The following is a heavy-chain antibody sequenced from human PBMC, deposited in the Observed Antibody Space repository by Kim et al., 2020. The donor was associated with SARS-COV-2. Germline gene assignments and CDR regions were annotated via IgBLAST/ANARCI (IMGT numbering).Heavy chain of an antibody. CDR2: IHGASGNT. V-gene: IGHV1-3*01. J-gene: IGHJ4*02. CDR3: ARGRSPLFDF. CDR1: GYSFTKYT. Sequence: ASVKVSCKTSGYSFTKYTIHWLRQAPGQRPEWLGQIHGASGNTIYSQTFQDRVNITRDTSATTAYMELGSLKSEDTGVDFCARGRSPLFDFWGQGTPVTVSS.